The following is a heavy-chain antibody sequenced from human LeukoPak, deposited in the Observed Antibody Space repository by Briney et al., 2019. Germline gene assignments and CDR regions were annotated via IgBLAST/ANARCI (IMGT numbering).Heavy chain of an antibody. J-gene: IGHJ4*02. D-gene: IGHD4-17*01. Sequence: SETLSLTCTVSGGSISSSSYYWGWIRQPPGKGLECIGSIYYSGSTYYNPSLKSRVTISVDTSKNQFSPKLSSVTAADTAVYYCARDPPPYYGDYVFETANYWGQGTLVTVSS. CDR3: ARDPPPYYGDYVFETANY. CDR2: IYYSGST. V-gene: IGHV4-39*07. CDR1: GGSISSSSYY.